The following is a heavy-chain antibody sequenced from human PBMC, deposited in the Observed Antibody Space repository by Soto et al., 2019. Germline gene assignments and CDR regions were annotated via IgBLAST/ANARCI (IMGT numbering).Heavy chain of an antibody. D-gene: IGHD3-3*01. CDR3: ARDFAYFDS. CDR1: GGSFSGYY. CDR2: VYHTGRN. V-gene: IGHV4-34*01. Sequence: PSETLSLTCAVYGGSFSGYYWSWIRQPPGKGLEWIGDVYHTGRNNYNPSLKSRVSISMDTSKNQFSLNLHSVTAADTAVYFCARDFAYFDSWGQGTLVTVSS. J-gene: IGHJ4*02.